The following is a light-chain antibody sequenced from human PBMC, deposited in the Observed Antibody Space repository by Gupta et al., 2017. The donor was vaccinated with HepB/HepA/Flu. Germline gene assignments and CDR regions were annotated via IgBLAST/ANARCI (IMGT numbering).Light chain of an antibody. CDR1: QSVSSSY. CDR3: QQHGSSRWT. Sequence: EIVLTQSPGTLSLSPGERATLSCRASQSVSSSYLAWYQQKPGQAPRLLIYGASSRATGIPDRFSGSGSGTDFTLTISRLDPEDFAVYYCQQHGSSRWTFGQGTKVEIK. J-gene: IGKJ1*01. CDR2: GAS. V-gene: IGKV3-20*01.